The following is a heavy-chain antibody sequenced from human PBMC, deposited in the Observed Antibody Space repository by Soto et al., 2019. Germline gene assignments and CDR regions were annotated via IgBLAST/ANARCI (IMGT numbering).Heavy chain of an antibody. J-gene: IGHJ4*02. CDR3: ARGPSVDKVDS. CDR2: IYDGGRT. D-gene: IGHD2-21*01. CDR1: GGSISTVDYW. Sequence: QVQLQESGPGLVKPSQTLSLTCTVSGGSISTVDYWWSWIRQSPDMGLEWIGHIYDGGRTYNNPSLESRVTMSVDTSKSQLSLTLSSVSAADTAVYYCARGPSVDKVDSGGQGTLVTVSS. V-gene: IGHV4-30-4*01.